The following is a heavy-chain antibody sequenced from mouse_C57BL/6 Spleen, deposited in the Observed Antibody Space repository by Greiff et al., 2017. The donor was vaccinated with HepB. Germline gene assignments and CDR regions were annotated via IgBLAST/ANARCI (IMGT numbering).Heavy chain of an antibody. CDR1: GYTFTTYP. Sequence: VKLMESGAELVKPGASVKMSCKASGYTFTTYPIEWMKQNHGKSLEWIGNFHPYNDDTKYNEKFKGKATLTVEKSSSTVYLELSRLTSDDSAVYYCARSKTGTNYAMDYWGQGTSVTVSS. CDR2: FHPYNDDT. V-gene: IGHV1-47*01. J-gene: IGHJ4*01. CDR3: ARSKTGTNYAMDY. D-gene: IGHD4-1*01.